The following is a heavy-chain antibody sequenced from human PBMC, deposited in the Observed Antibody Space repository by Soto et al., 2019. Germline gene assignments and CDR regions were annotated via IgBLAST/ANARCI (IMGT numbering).Heavy chain of an antibody. J-gene: IGHJ4*02. CDR2: IYYSGST. CDR1: GGSISSYY. CDR3: ARDKITGLFDY. D-gene: IGHD2-8*02. V-gene: IGHV4-59*12. Sequence: SETLSPTCTVSGGSISSYYWSWIRQPPGTGLEWIGEIYYSGSTNYNPSLKSRVTISVDTSKNQFSLKLTSVTAADTAVYYCARDKITGLFDYWGQGTLVTVSS.